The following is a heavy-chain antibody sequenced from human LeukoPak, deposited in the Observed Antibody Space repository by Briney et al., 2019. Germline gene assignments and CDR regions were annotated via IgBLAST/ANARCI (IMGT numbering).Heavy chain of an antibody. CDR2: INTNTGNP. Sequence: ASVKVSCKASGYTFTSYAMNWVRQAPGQGLEWMGWINTNTGNPTYAQGFTGRFVFSLDTSVSTAYLQISSLKAEDTAVYYCARWSDQIDSSSWYGMNYYYYYMDVWGKGTTVTVSS. CDR3: ARWSDQIDSSSWYGMNYYYYYMDV. J-gene: IGHJ6*03. D-gene: IGHD6-13*01. CDR1: GYTFTSYA. V-gene: IGHV7-4-1*02.